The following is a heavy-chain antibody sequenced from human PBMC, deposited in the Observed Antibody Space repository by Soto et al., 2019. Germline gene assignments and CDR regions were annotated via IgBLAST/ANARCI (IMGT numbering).Heavy chain of an antibody. V-gene: IGHV1-3*01. D-gene: IGHD3-22*01. CDR2: INAGNGNT. Sequence: QVQLVQSGAEVKKPGASVKVSCKASGYTFTSYAMHWVRQAPGQRLEWMGWINAGNGNTKYSQKFQGRVTITRDTAASTACIEPSSLRSEGTAVYYCTKVYSDSSVYSPPALLFVYWGQGTLVTVSS. J-gene: IGHJ4*02. CDR3: TKVYSDSSVYSPPALLFVY. CDR1: GYTFTSYA.